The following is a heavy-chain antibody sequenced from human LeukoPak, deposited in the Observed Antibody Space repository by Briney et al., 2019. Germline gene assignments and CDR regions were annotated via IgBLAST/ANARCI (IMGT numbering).Heavy chain of an antibody. Sequence: SETLSLTCTVSCGSITTSNYHWGWIRQTPGKWLEWIGSSYYSGNAYYNPSLESRLTVSVDRSKNQFSLKLSSVTAADTAVYYCARHLAVARYFDFWGQGTQVTVSS. J-gene: IGHJ4*02. CDR2: SYYSGNA. CDR1: CGSITTSNYH. CDR3: ARHLAVARYFDF. V-gene: IGHV4-39*01. D-gene: IGHD6-19*01.